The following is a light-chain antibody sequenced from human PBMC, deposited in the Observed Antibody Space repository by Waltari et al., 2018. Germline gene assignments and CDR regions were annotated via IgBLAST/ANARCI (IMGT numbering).Light chain of an antibody. J-gene: IGKJ3*01. V-gene: IGKV1-8*01. CDR1: QEIASF. CDR3: QQYYNYPFT. Sequence: AIRMTQSPSSFSASTGDRVTITCRASQEIASFLAWYQQKPGKAPNLLIYAASTLQSGVPSRVGGSGCGTDFTLTISWLQSEDFATYYCQQYYNYPFTFGPGTKVDIK. CDR2: AAS.